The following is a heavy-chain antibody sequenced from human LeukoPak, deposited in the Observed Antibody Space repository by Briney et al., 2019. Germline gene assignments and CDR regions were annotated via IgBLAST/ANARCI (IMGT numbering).Heavy chain of an antibody. V-gene: IGHV3-23*01. CDR3: AKVDIRGERSGLPFLKWFDH. J-gene: IGHJ5*02. CDR1: GLSFSNCA. CDR2: ISGTGDRT. Sequence: GGSLRLSCAASGLSFSNCAMIWVRQAPGKRLEWVSVISGTGDRTFYSDSVKGRFTISRDNSRNTLFLQMSSLRADDTAVYYCAKVDIRGERSGLPFLKWFDHWGQGTLVTVSS. D-gene: IGHD5-12*01.